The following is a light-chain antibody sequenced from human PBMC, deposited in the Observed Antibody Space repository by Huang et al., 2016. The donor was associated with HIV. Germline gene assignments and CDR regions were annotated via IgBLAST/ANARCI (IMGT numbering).Light chain of an antibody. V-gene: IGKV1-39*01. Sequence: DIQMTQSPSSLSASVGDRVTITCRASQNIYKYLNGYRQNPGKAPELLIFAASDLRSGVPSRFSGSGSGTDFTLTITSLQPEDFATYYCQQTSTAPITFGQGTRLEIK. CDR2: AAS. CDR3: QQTSTAPIT. J-gene: IGKJ5*01. CDR1: QNIYKY.